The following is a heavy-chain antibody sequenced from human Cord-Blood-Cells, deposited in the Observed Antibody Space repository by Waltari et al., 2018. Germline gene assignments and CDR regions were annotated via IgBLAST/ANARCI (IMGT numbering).Heavy chain of an antibody. CDR1: GYSISSGYY. V-gene: IGHV4-38-2*02. Sequence: QGQLQESGPGLVKPSETLSLTCTVSGYSISSGYYWGWIRQPPGKGRGWIGGIYHSGSGYCTASLKSQVTISGDTTKNQFSRKRSSVTDADTAVYYCARVRFRDAFDIWGQGTMVTVSS. CDR3: ARVRFRDAFDI. J-gene: IGHJ3*02. CDR2: IYHSGSG.